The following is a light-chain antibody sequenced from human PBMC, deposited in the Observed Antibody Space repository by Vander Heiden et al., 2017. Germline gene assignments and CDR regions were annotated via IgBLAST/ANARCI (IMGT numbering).Light chain of an antibody. CDR3: QQDNSCPWT. Sequence: IQMTTSPSSLSASVGDRVAIPCRASKGTTKSLAGFQHNPGKSPKSLIFAASSPQSGVPSTSNGSGGGTDFTLTISSLQPEDFATYYCQQDNSCPWTFGQGTKVEIK. CDR2: AAS. J-gene: IGKJ1*01. CDR1: KGTTKS. V-gene: IGKV1-16*01.